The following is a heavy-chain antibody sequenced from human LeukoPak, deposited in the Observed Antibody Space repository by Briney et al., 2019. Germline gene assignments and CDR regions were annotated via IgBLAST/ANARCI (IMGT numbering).Heavy chain of an antibody. V-gene: IGHV4-4*07. J-gene: IGHJ5*02. Sequence: SETLSLTCTVSGGSISSYYWSWIRQPAGKGLEWIGRIYTSGSTNYNPSLKSRVTMSVDTSKNQFSLKLSPVTAADTAVYYCARDLWFGELLLDWFDPWGQGTLVTVSS. CDR3: ARDLWFGELLLDWFDP. CDR1: GGSISSYY. D-gene: IGHD3-10*01. CDR2: IYTSGST.